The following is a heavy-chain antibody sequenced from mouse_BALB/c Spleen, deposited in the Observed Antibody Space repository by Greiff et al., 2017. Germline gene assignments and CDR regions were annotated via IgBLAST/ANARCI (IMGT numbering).Heavy chain of an antibody. CDR2: ISYSGST. V-gene: IGHV3-2*02. J-gene: IGHJ3*01. CDR1: GYSITSDYA. D-gene: IGHD2-4*01. CDR3: ARSRNYDYSEWFAY. Sequence: VQLKESGPGLVKPSQSLSLTCTVTGYSITSDYAWNWIRQFPGNKLEWMGYISYSGSTSYNPSLKSRISITRDTSKNQFFLQLNSVTTEDTATYYCARSRNYDYSEWFAYWGQGTLVTVSA.